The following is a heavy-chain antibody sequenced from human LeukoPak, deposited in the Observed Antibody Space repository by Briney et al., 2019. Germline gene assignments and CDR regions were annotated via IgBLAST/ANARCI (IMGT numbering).Heavy chain of an antibody. D-gene: IGHD3-10*01. J-gene: IGHJ4*02. CDR2: IYTSGST. CDR3: ARGLWFGDENPPYFDY. V-gene: IGHV4-61*02. CDR1: GGSISSSNYY. Sequence: PSETLSLTCTVSGGSISSSNYYWSWIRQPAGKGLEWIGRIYTSGSTNYNPSLKSRVTISVDTSKNQFSLKLSAVTAADTAVYYCARGLWFGDENPPYFDYWGQGTLVTVSS.